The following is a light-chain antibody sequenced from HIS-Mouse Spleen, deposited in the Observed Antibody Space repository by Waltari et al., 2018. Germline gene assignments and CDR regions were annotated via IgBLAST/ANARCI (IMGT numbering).Light chain of an antibody. J-gene: IGLJ2*01. V-gene: IGLV1-40*01. CDR1: SSNIGAGYD. Sequence: QSVLTQPPSVSGAPGQRVTISCTGSSSNIGAGYDVHWYQQLPGTAPKLLIYGAGERPAGVPDRFSGSKSGTSASLAITGLQAEDEADYYCQSYDSSLSAYVVFGGGTKLTVL. CDR2: GAG. CDR3: QSYDSSLSAYVV.